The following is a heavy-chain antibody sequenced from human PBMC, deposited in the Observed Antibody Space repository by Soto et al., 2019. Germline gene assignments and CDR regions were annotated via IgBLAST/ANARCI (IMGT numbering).Heavy chain of an antibody. CDR3: AKDTAYAMDV. CDR2: INSDGSGT. J-gene: IGHJ6*02. Sequence: EVQLVESGGGLVQPGGSLRLSCAASGFDFSNSGIHWVRQGPGKGLVWVSHINSDGSGTTYADSVKGRFTISRDNAKNTVYLQMNSLRAEDTAEYYCAKDTAYAMDVWGQGTTVTVSS. D-gene: IGHD2-15*01. CDR1: GFDFSNSG. V-gene: IGHV3-74*01.